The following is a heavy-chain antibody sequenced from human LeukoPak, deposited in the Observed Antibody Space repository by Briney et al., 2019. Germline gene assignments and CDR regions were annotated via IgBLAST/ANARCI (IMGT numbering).Heavy chain of an antibody. J-gene: IGHJ4*02. CDR1: SKA. CDR2: ISGSAGST. Sequence: SKAMRSLHQAKRKRLEGVSAISGSAGSTYYADSMKGRFTISRDNSKNTLYLQMNSLRAEDTAVYYCAKADSGSYLGYFDYWGQGTLVTVSS. V-gene: IGHV3-23*01. D-gene: IGHD1-26*01. CDR3: AKADSGSYLGYFDY.